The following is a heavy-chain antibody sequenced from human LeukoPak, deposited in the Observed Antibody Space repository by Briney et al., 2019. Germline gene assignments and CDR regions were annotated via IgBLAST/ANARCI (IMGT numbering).Heavy chain of an antibody. D-gene: IGHD3-10*01. V-gene: IGHV3-74*01. CDR2: INTDGSST. CDR3: VRGWDGSY. J-gene: IGHJ4*02. Sequence: GGSLRLSCAASGFTFSREWMDWVRHAPGKGLVWVSRINTDGSSTDYADSVKGRFTISRDNAKNTLYLQMNSLRAEDTAVYYCVRGWDGSYWGQGTLVTVSS. CDR1: GFTFSREW.